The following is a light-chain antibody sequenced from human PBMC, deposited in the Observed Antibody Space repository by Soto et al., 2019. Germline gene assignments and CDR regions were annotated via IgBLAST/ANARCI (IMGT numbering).Light chain of an antibody. CDR2: DAS. J-gene: IGKJ3*01. CDR1: QSVSSY. V-gene: IGKV3-11*01. CDR3: QQRSNWQPDT. Sequence: EIVLTQSPATLSLSPGERATLSCRASQSVSSYLAWYQQKPGQAPRLLIYDASNRATGIPARFSGSGSGTDFTLTTSGLEPEDFAVYYCQQRSNWQPDTFGPGTKVDIK.